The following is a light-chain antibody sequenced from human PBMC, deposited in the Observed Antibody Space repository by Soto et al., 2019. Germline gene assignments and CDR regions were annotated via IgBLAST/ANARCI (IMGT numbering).Light chain of an antibody. V-gene: IGLV2-14*01. CDR2: EVS. Sequence: QSALTQPASVSGSPGQSITISCTGISSDVDSYVSWYQQHPGKAPKLIIYEVSHRPSGVSNRFSGSKSDNTASLTISGLQAEDEADYYCNSNTLSNTWVFGGGTKLTVL. CDR3: NSNTLSNTWV. J-gene: IGLJ3*02. CDR1: SSDVDSY.